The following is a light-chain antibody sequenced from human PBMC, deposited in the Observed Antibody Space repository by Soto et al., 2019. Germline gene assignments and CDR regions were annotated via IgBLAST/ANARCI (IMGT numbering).Light chain of an antibody. CDR1: QDIRND. J-gene: IGKJ1*01. CDR3: VQYKIYPWT. Sequence: DIQMTQSPSSLSASVGDSVTITCRPSQDIRNDLGWFQVKPGKAPKSLIYAASRLQSGVPSRFSGSGSETEFSLTIINLQPEDFATYFCVQYKIYPWTFGQGTKVEI. V-gene: IGKV1-17*02. CDR2: AAS.